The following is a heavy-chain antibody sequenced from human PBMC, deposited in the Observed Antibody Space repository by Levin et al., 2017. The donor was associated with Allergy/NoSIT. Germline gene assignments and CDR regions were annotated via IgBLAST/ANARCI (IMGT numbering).Heavy chain of an antibody. CDR3: ARETSGTAAAGTIDS. J-gene: IGHJ4*02. Sequence: GGSLRLSCAASGFTYSDYYMNWIRQAPGKGLEWVSYISSSGSTIYYADSVKGRFTVSRDNAKNSLYLQMNSLRAEDTAVYYCARETSGTAAAGTIDSWGQGTLVTVSS. CDR1: GFTYSDYY. CDR2: ISSSGSTI. V-gene: IGHV3-11*01. D-gene: IGHD6-13*01.